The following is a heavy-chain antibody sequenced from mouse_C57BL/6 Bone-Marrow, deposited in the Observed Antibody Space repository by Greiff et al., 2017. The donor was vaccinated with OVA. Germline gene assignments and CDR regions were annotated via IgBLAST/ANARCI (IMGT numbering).Heavy chain of an antibody. J-gene: IGHJ2*01. CDR1: GYTFTSYW. Sequence: VQLQQPGAELVKPGASVKMSCKASGYTFTSYWITWVKQRPGQGLEWIGDIYPGSGSTNYHEKFKSQATLTVATSSSTAYMQLSSLTSEDSAVYYCARSGYGNFLYYFDYWGQGTTLTVSS. CDR3: ARSGYGNFLYYFDY. CDR2: IYPGSGST. D-gene: IGHD2-1*01. V-gene: IGHV1-55*01.